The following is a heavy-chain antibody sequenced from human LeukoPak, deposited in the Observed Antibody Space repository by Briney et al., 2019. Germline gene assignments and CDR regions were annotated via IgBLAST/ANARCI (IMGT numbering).Heavy chain of an antibody. Sequence: SETLSLTCTVSGGSISSYYWSWIRQPPGKGLEWIGYIYYSGSTNYNPSLKSRVTISVDTSKNQFSLKLSSVTAADTAVYYCARVGLAVAGTGFDYWGQGTLVTVSS. J-gene: IGHJ4*02. CDR1: GGSISSYY. D-gene: IGHD6-19*01. V-gene: IGHV4-59*01. CDR3: ARVGLAVAGTGFDY. CDR2: IYYSGST.